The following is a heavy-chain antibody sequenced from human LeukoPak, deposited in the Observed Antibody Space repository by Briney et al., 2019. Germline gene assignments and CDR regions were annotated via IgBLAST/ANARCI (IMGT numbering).Heavy chain of an antibody. J-gene: IGHJ4*02. Sequence: GGSLRLSCAASGVTLSTYAMSWARQAPGKGLEWVSSISSSSSYIYYADSVKGRFTISRDNAKNSLYLQMNSLRAEDTAVYYCARDRYYDSSGYYGYWGQGTLVTVSS. CDR3: ARDRYYDSSGYYGY. CDR1: GVTLSTYA. D-gene: IGHD3-22*01. CDR2: ISSSSSYI. V-gene: IGHV3-21*01.